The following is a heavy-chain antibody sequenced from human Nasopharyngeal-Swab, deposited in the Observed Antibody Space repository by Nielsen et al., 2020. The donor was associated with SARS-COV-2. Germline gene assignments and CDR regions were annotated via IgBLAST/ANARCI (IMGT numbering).Heavy chain of an antibody. Sequence: ASLKVSCKASGYTFTGYYMHWVRQAPGEGLEWMGRINPNSGGTNYAQKFQGRVTMTRDTSISTAYMVLSRLRSDDTAVYYCARDPTSVAGTGDYYYGMDVWGQGTTVTVSS. D-gene: IGHD6-19*01. CDR2: INPNSGGT. CDR3: ARDPTSVAGTGDYYYGMDV. CDR1: GYTFTGYY. J-gene: IGHJ6*02. V-gene: IGHV1-2*06.